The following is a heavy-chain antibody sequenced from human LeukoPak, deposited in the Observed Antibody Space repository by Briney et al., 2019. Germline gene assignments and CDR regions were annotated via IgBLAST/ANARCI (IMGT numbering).Heavy chain of an antibody. CDR1: GFTFSSYS. CDR2: ISSSSSYI. CDR3: ARDAMPTRALDY. J-gene: IGHJ4*02. D-gene: IGHD2-2*01. Sequence: PGGSLRLSCAASGFTFSSYSMNWVRQAPGKGLEWVSSISSSSSYIYYADSVKGRFTISRDNAKNSLCLQMNSLRAEDTAVYYCARDAMPTRALDYWGQGTLVTVSS. V-gene: IGHV3-21*01.